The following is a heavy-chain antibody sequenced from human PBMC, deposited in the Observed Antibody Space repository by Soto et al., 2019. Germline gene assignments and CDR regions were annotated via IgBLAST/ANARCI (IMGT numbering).Heavy chain of an antibody. V-gene: IGHV3-7*03. D-gene: IGHD2-8*02. CDR3: ATDTYCPATCYRGHGN. J-gene: IGHJ4*02. CDR1: GFTFSRYW. CDR2: MNQHGSDI. Sequence: EVQLVESGGDLVQPGGSLRLSCAASGFTFSRYWMAWVRQYPGKGLEWVASMNQHGSDIQYVDSVRGRFTISRDNAMNLLYLQMNNLRVEDTASDYCATDTYCPATCYRGHGNWGQGTLVTVSS.